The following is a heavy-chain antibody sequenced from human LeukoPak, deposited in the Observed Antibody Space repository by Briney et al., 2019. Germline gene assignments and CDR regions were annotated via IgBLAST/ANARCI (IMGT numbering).Heavy chain of an antibody. J-gene: IGHJ4*02. CDR1: GGYISSEY. V-gene: IGHV4-59*08. CDR3: ATLRGSSSAVLDN. Sequence: SETLSLTCIVSGGYISSEYWSWIRQSPGKGLEWIVYIHYSGSTNYNPSLKSRVTISIDTSKTQFSLRLSSVTAADTAIYYCATLRGSSSAVLDNWGQGTLVIVSS. CDR2: IHYSGST. D-gene: IGHD2-2*01.